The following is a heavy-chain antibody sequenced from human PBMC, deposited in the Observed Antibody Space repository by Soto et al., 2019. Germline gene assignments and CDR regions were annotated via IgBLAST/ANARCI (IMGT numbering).Heavy chain of an antibody. Sequence: PSETLSLTCTVSRGSISSSGDYWSWIRQHPGKGLEWIGYIYYSGSTYYNPSLKSRITISLDTSKNQFSLKVSSVAAADTAVYYCAKPVRGDWYFDLWGRGTLVTVSS. CDR3: AKPVRGDWYFDL. CDR1: RGSISSSGDY. V-gene: IGHV4-31*03. D-gene: IGHD3-10*01. CDR2: IYYSGST. J-gene: IGHJ2*01.